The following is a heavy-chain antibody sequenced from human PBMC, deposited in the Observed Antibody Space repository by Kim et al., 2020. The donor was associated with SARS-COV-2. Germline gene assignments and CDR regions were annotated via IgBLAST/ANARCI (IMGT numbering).Heavy chain of an antibody. D-gene: IGHD3-22*01. Sequence: ASVKVSCKASGYTFTSYGISWVRQAPGQGLEWMGWISAYNGNTNYAQKLQGRVTMTTDTSTSTAYMELRSLRSDDTAVYYCARDSCYYDSSGYYYVYCLPKVGGNYFDYGGQGTLLTLSS. CDR3: ARDSCYYDSSGYYYVYCLPKVGGNYFDY. CDR1: GYTFTSYG. J-gene: IGHJ4*02. V-gene: IGHV1-18*04. CDR2: ISAYNGNT.